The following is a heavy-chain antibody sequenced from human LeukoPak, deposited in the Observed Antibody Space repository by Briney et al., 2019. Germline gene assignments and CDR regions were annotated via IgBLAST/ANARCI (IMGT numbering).Heavy chain of an antibody. CDR1: GFTFSSYS. V-gene: IGHV3-21*01. CDR2: ISSSSSYI. D-gene: IGHD6-19*01. CDR3: ARDHLLSGWDEGWFDP. J-gene: IGHJ5*02. Sequence: PGGYLRLSCAASGFTFSSYSMNWVRQAPGKGLEWVSSISSSSSYIYYADSVKGRFTISRDNAKNSLYLQMNSLRAEDTAVYYCARDHLLSGWDEGWFDPWGQGTLVTVSS.